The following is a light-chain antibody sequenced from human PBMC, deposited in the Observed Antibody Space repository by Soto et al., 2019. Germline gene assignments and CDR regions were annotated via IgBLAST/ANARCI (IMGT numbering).Light chain of an antibody. CDR2: GVS. J-gene: IGKJ2*01. CDR3: QQYGSSPRT. V-gene: IGKV3-20*01. CDR1: QSISSSY. Sequence: EIVLTQSPGTLSLSPGEGTTLSCRASQSISSSYLAWYQQKPGQAPRLLIYGVSTRATGIPDRFSGSGSGTDFTLTISRLEPEDFAVYYCQQYGSSPRTFGQVTKLEIK.